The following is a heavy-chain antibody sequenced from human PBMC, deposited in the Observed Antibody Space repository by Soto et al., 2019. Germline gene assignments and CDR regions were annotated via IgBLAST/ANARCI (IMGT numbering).Heavy chain of an antibody. V-gene: IGHV1-8*01. J-gene: IGHJ6*03. CDR3: ARGTSVYDILTGYYYNYYYMDV. D-gene: IGHD3-9*01. CDR1: GYTFTSYD. Sequence: ASVKVSCKASGYTFTSYDINWVRQATGQGLEWMGWMNPNSGNTGYAQKFQGRVTMTRNTSISTAYMELSSLRSEDTAVYYCARGTSVYDILTGYYYNYYYMDVWGKGTTVTVSS. CDR2: MNPNSGNT.